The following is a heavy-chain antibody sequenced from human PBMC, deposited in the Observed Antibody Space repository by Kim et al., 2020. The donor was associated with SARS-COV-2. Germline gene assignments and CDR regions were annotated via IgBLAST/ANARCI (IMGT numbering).Heavy chain of an antibody. CDR2: IKRKTDGGTA. V-gene: IGHV3-15*01. D-gene: IGHD1-26*01. CDR1: GFTFSNAW. J-gene: IGHJ4*02. CDR3: TTEEGLVGATTSEY. Sequence: GGSLRLSCAASGFTFSNAWMNWVRQAPGKGLEWVGRIKRKTDGGTADYAAPVKGRFTISRDDSKNTLYLQMNSLKTEDTAVYYCTTEEGLVGATTSEYWGQGALVTVSS.